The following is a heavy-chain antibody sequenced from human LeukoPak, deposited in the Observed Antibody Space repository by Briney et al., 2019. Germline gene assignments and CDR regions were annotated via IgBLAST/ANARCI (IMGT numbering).Heavy chain of an antibody. Sequence: GGSLRLSCTASGFTFGDYAMSWFRQAPGKGLEWVGFIRSKAYGGTTEYAASVKGRFTISRDDSKSIAYLQMNSLKTEDTAVYYCCHDSSGYYCVYWGQGTLVTVSS. CDR1: GFTFGDYA. V-gene: IGHV3-49*03. D-gene: IGHD3-22*01. CDR2: IRSKAYGGTT. J-gene: IGHJ4*02. CDR3: CHDSSGYYCVY.